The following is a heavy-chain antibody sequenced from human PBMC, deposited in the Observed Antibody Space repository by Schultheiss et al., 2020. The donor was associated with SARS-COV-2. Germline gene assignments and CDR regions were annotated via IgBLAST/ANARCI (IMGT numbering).Heavy chain of an antibody. CDR3: VRGGVLRFLEWLSYSLFFDY. J-gene: IGHJ4*02. Sequence: GGSLRLSCAASGFTFSSYGMHWVRQAPGKGLEWVAVISYDGSNKYYADSVKGRFTISRDNSKNTLYLQMSSLRAEDTAVYYCVRGGVLRFLEWLSYSLFFDYWGQGTLVTVSS. CDR2: ISYDGSNK. V-gene: IGHV3-30*19. CDR1: GFTFSSYG. D-gene: IGHD3-3*01.